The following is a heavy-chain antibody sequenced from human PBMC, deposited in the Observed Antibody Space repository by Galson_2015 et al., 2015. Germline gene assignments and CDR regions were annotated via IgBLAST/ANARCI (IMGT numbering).Heavy chain of an antibody. D-gene: IGHD3-10*01. CDR1: GYRFTTYD. CDR2: MNPNSGNT. CDR3: ARVSLAMRRGVIAPYFDS. J-gene: IGHJ4*02. Sequence: SVKVSCKASGYRFTTYDINWVRQAPGQGLEWMGWMNPNSGNTGYAQKFQGRVTITRNISINTAYMELSSLRSEDTAVYYCARVSLAMRRGVIAPYFDSWGQAALVTVSS. V-gene: IGHV1-8*01.